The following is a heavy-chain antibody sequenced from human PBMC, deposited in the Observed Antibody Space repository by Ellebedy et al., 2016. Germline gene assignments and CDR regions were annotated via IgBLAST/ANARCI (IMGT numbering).Heavy chain of an antibody. D-gene: IGHD3-16*02. J-gene: IGHJ4*02. CDR3: ARDLFPRSQEYEYVWGSHRYEGRGPWGY. CDR2: IDWNSGSN. CDR1: GFNFDDYG. V-gene: IGHV3-20*01. Sequence: GGSLRLSCAASGFNFDDYGMNWVRQVPGKGLEWVSGIDWNSGSNGYADSVRCRFTISLATAKNSLYLQMNSLRAEDTAFYHCARDLFPRSQEYEYVWGSHRYEGRGPWGYWGQGALVTVSS.